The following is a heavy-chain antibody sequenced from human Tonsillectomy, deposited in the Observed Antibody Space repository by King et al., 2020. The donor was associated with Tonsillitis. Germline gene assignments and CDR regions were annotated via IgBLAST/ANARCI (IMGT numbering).Heavy chain of an antibody. CDR1: GYSFTSYW. D-gene: IGHD5-12*01. CDR3: ASTYSGYNSPLVDY. Sequence: LQLVQSGAGVKKPGESLKISCKGSGYSFTSYWISWVRQTPGKGLEWMGTIDPSDSYINYSPSFRGHVTISTDNSISTAYLQWSSLKASDTAMYYCASTYSGYNSPLVDYWGQGTLVTVSS. CDR2: IDPSDSYI. V-gene: IGHV5-10-1*03. J-gene: IGHJ4*02.